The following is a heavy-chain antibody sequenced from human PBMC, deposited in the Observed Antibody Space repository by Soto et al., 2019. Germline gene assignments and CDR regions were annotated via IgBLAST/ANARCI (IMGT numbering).Heavy chain of an antibody. V-gene: IGHV4-39*01. CDR2: IYYSGST. CDR3: ARLIKRYIAEY. J-gene: IGHJ4*02. CDR1: GGSISSSSYY. Sequence: PSETLSLTCTVSGGSISSSSYYWGWIRQPPGKGLEWIGSIYYSGSTYYNPYHTSLVTISVDTSKNQLSMKLSSVTAADTAVYYCARLIKRYIAEYWGQGTLVTVSS. D-gene: IGHD2-15*01.